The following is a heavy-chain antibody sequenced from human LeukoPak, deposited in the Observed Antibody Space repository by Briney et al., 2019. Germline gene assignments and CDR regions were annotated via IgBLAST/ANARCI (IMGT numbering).Heavy chain of an antibody. V-gene: IGHV1-2*02. CDR1: GYTFTGYY. J-gene: IGHJ5*02. CDR3: ARELLLWFGEHSGFDP. Sequence: ASVKVSCKASGYTFTGYYMHWVRQAPGQGLEWMGWINPNSGGTNYAQKFQGRVTMTRDTSISTAYMELSRLRSDDTAVYYCARELLLWFGEHSGFDPWGQGTLVTVSS. D-gene: IGHD3-10*01. CDR2: INPNSGGT.